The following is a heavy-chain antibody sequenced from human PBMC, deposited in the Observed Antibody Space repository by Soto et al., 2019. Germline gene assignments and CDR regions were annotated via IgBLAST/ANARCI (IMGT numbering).Heavy chain of an antibody. D-gene: IGHD3-22*01. J-gene: IGHJ4*02. CDR1: GFTFSSYA. CDR2: ISYDGSNK. V-gene: IGHV3-30-3*01. CDR3: ARDDSPYYYDSSGYYTVFGY. Sequence: GGSLRLSCAASGFTFSSYAMHWVRQAPGKGLEWVAVISYDGSNKYYADSVKGRFTISRDNSKNTLYLQMNSLRAEDTAVYYCARDDSPYYYDSSGYYTVFGYWGQGTLVTVSS.